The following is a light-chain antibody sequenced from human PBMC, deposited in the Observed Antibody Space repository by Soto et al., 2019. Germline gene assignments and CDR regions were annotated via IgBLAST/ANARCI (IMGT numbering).Light chain of an antibody. CDR1: RTINTY. CDR3: QQTYSDIS. J-gene: IGKJ4*01. Sequence: DVRMTQSPSSLSASVGDTITITCRASRTINTYLNWFQQKPGEPPRLLIYGASTLHDVVPSRFSGSGSGADFTITISGLEPEDFASYHCQQTYSDISFGGGTKV. CDR2: GAS. V-gene: IGKV1-39*01.